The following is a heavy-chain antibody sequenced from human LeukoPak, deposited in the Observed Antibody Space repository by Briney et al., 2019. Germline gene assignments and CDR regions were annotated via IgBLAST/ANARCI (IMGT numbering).Heavy chain of an antibody. Sequence: ASVKVSCKASGYTFTGYYIHWVRPAPGQGLGWMGWISPYSGGTNYAQKFEGRVTMTRDTAISTAYMELNRLTSDDTDVYYCAREGSDIVVVADATGDAFDIWGQGTMVTVSS. CDR3: AREGSDIVVVADATGDAFDI. CDR2: ISPYSGGT. V-gene: IGHV1-2*02. CDR1: GYTFTGYY. D-gene: IGHD2-15*01. J-gene: IGHJ3*02.